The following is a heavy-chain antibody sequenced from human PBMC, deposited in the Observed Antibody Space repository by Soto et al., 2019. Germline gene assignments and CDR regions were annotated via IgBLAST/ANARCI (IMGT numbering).Heavy chain of an antibody. D-gene: IGHD6-19*01. CDR2: IYYTWST. V-gene: IGHV4-59*01. CDR1: GVSISSYC. Sequence: SETLSLTCTASGVSISSYCWSWIRQPPGKGLGRIGNIYYTWSTNYNPSLQSRVTISVDTSKNQFSLKLSPVTAADTAVYFCARRISKVYSSGWYYFDYWGQGPLV. CDR3: ARRISKVYSSGWYYFDY. J-gene: IGHJ4*02.